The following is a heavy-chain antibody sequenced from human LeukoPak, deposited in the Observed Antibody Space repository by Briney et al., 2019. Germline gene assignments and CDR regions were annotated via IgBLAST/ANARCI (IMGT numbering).Heavy chain of an antibody. CDR1: DDSIGNYC. V-gene: IGHV4-59*01. CDR3: ARVGGSNFYNYGMDV. J-gene: IGHJ6*02. CDR2: IYFSGST. D-gene: IGHD4-11*01. Sequence: SETLSLTCTVSDDSIGNYCWSWIRQSPGKGLEWIGYIYFSGSTNYNPSLKRRVTMSVVTSKNQFSLRRTSVTAADTATYYCARVGGSNFYNYGMDVWGQGTTVIVSS.